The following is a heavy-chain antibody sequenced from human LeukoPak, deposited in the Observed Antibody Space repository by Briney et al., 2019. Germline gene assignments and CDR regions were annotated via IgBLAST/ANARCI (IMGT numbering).Heavy chain of an antibody. CDR1: GFTFSSYE. J-gene: IGHJ4*02. CDR3: ARDGPYDSSGYFDY. Sequence: GGSLRLSCAASGFTFSSYEMSWVRQAPGKGLEWVSYISSSGSTIYYADSVKGRSTISRDNAKNALYLQMNSLRAEDTAVYYCARDGPYDSSGYFDYWGQGTLVTVSS. V-gene: IGHV3-48*03. D-gene: IGHD3-22*01. CDR2: ISSSGSTI.